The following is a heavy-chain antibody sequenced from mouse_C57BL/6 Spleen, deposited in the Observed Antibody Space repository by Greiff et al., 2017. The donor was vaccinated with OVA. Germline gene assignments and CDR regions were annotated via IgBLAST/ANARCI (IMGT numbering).Heavy chain of an antibody. CDR1: GYTFTSYW. V-gene: IGHV1-72*01. D-gene: IGHD1-1*01. J-gene: IGHJ4*01. CDR3: ARGELRGGYYAMDY. Sequence: QVQLQQSGAELVKPGASVKLSCKASGYTFTSYWMHWVKQRPGRGLEWIGGIDPNSGGTKYNEKFKSKATLTADKSSSTAYMELSSLTSEDSAVYYGARGELRGGYYAMDYWGQGTTVTVSS. CDR2: IDPNSGGT.